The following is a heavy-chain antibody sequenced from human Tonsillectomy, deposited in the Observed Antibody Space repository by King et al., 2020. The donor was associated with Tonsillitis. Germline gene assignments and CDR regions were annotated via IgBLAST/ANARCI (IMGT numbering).Heavy chain of an antibody. V-gene: IGHV1-69*09. CDR2: IIPILAIT. D-gene: IGHD4-11*01. CDR1: GGTFSSYA. Sequence: VQLVQSGAEVKKPGSSVKVSCKASGGTFSSYAISWVRQAPGQGLEWMGRIIPILAITNYAQKFQGRVTITADKSTSTAYMELSSLRSEDTAVYYCARCPTDSHYYYYYGMDVWGQGTTVTVSS. J-gene: IGHJ6*02. CDR3: ARCPTDSHYYYYYGMDV.